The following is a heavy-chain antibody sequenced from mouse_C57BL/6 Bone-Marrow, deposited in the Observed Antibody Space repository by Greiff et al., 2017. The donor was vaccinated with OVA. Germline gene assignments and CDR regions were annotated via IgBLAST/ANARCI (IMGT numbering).Heavy chain of an antibody. V-gene: IGHV1-72*01. CDR2: IDPNSGGT. J-gene: IGHJ2*01. D-gene: IGHD4-1*01. CDR1: GYTFTSYW. Sequence: QVQLKQPGAELVKPGASVKLSCKASGYTFTSYWMHWVKQRPGRGLEWIGRIDPNSGGTKYNEKFKSKATLTVDKPSSPAYMQLSSLTSEDSAVYYCASNWDVGYFDYWGQGTTLTVSS. CDR3: ASNWDVGYFDY.